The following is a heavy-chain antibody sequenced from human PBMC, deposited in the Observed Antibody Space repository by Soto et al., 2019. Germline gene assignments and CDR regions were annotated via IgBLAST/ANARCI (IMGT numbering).Heavy chain of an antibody. CDR2: INTNTGNP. J-gene: IGHJ4*02. CDR1: GYTFTSYA. V-gene: IGHV7-4-1*01. CDR3: ARGRYCSGGSCYETQGY. Sequence: QVQLVQSGSELKKPGASVKVSCKASGYTFTSYAMNWVRQAPGQGLEWMGWINTNTGNPTYAQGFTGRFVFSLDTSVSTAYLQNCSLKAEDNAVYYCARGRYCSGGSCYETQGYWGQGTLVTVSS. D-gene: IGHD2-15*01.